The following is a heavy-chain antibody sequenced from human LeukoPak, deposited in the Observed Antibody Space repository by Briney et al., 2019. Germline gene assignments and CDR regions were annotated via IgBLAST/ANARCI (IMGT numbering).Heavy chain of an antibody. CDR1: GFTFSTNY. Sequence: PGGSLRLSCAASGFTFSTNYMRWVRQAPGKGLEWVSVIHSGGSTYYADSVKGRFTVSRDNSKNTLYLQMNSLRAEDTAVYYCAVIDYWGQGTLVTVSS. CDR3: AVIDY. CDR2: IHSGGST. V-gene: IGHV3-53*01. J-gene: IGHJ4*02.